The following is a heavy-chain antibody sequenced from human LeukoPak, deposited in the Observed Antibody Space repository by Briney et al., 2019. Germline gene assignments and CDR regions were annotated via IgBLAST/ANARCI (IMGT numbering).Heavy chain of an antibody. D-gene: IGHD3-22*01. CDR3: ARAGYFDSSGFYAPDAFDI. CDR1: GFTVRGDY. V-gene: IGHV3-53*01. CDR2: VYGGGTT. J-gene: IGHJ3*02. Sequence: GGSLRLSCVASGFTVRGDYMTWVRQAPGKGLEWVSFVYGGGTTYYEDSVKGRFTISRDSSKNTLFLQMNSLRVGDTAVYYCARAGYFDSSGFYAPDAFDIWAKGQWSLSLQ.